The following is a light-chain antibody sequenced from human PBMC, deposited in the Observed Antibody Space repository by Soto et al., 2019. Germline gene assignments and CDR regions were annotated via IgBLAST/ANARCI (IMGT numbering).Light chain of an antibody. V-gene: IGKV3-20*01. J-gene: IGKJ4*01. Sequence: EIVLTQSPGTLSLSPGQRATLSCTASRSVPRNFLAWYRQSPGQAPRLLISGASTRAAGIPDRFSGSGSGTDFTLTISRLEPEDYAVYYCQQYGNSPLTFCGGTKVEIK. CDR2: GAS. CDR3: QQYGNSPLT. CDR1: RSVPRNF.